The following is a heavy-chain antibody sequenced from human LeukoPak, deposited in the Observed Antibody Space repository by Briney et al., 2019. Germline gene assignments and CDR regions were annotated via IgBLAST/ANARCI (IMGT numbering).Heavy chain of an antibody. CDR3: ARALYYYNSSGYYYDYYGMDV. V-gene: IGHV3-21*01. CDR1: GFTFSSDS. CDR2: ISSSSSYI. Sequence: GGSLRLSCAASGFTFSSDSMNWVRQGPGAGLEWVSSISSSSSYIYYADSVKGRFTISSDNDKNSLYLQMNSLRAEDTAVYYCARALYYYNSSGYYYDYYGMDVWGQGTTVTVSS. J-gene: IGHJ6*02. D-gene: IGHD3-22*01.